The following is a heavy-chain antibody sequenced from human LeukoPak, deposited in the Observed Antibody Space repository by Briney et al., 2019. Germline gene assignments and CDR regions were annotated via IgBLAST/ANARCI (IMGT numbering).Heavy chain of an antibody. D-gene: IGHD2-2*01. J-gene: IGHJ6*04. CDR2: ISSSSSYI. V-gene: IGHV3-21*01. Sequence: PGGSLRLSCAASGFTFSSYSMNWVRQAPGKGLEWVSSISSSSSYIYYADSVKGRFTISRDNAKNSLYLQMNSLRAEDTAVYYCARDCISTSCYDVWGKGTTVTISS. CDR1: GFTFSSYS. CDR3: ARDCISTSCYDV.